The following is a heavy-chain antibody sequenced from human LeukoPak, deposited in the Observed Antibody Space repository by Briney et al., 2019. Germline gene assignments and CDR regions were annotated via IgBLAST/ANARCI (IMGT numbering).Heavy chain of an antibody. CDR2: ISSSGSTI. J-gene: IGHJ4*02. CDR1: GFTFSDYY. Sequence: GGSLRLSCAASGFTFSDYYMSWIRQAPGKGLEWVSSISSSGSTIYYADSVKGRFTISRDNAKNSLYLQMNSLRAEDTAVYYCARSADSSGYAKFDYWGQATLVTVSS. CDR3: ARSADSSGYAKFDY. D-gene: IGHD3-22*01. V-gene: IGHV3-11*04.